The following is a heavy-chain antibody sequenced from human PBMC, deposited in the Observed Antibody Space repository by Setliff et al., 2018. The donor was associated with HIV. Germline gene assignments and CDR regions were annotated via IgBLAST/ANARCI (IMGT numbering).Heavy chain of an antibody. D-gene: IGHD6-19*01. CDR3: ARGGTVSADFDS. J-gene: IGHJ4*02. V-gene: IGHV4-39*07. CDR1: GGSISSGDYF. CDR2: IYYSGSA. Sequence: SETLSLTCTVSGGSISSGDYFLSWIRQPPGKGLEWIGSIYYSGSAYYNPSFKSRVTLSVDTSENQFSLRLSSVTAADTAVYFCARGGTVSADFDSWGQGTLVTVSS.